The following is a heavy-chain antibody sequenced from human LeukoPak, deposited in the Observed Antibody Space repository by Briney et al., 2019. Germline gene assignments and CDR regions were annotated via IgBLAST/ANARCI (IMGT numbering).Heavy chain of an antibody. Sequence: PGGSLRLSCAASGFTFSNYNMNWVRQAPGKGLEWVSSITHSTTYIYYADSVKGRFTISRDNAKNSLYLQMNSLRAEDTAVYYCARDGDCSGGSCLVLDVWGKGTTVTVTS. J-gene: IGHJ6*04. CDR1: GFTFSNYN. CDR2: ITHSTTYI. D-gene: IGHD2-15*01. V-gene: IGHV3-21*01. CDR3: ARDGDCSGGSCLVLDV.